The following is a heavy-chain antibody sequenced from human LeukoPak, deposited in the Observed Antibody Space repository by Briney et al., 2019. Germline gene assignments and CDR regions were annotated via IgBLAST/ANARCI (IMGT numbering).Heavy chain of an antibody. D-gene: IGHD3-22*01. Sequence: GGSLRLSCAASGFTVSSNYMSWVRQAPGKGLEWVSSISTRSSYIYYADSLKGRFTISRDNAKNSLYLQMNSLRAEDTAVYYCARDSGYYGLAFDYWGQGTLVTVSS. CDR1: GFTVSSNY. V-gene: IGHV3-21*06. CDR3: ARDSGYYGLAFDY. CDR2: ISTRSSYI. J-gene: IGHJ4*02.